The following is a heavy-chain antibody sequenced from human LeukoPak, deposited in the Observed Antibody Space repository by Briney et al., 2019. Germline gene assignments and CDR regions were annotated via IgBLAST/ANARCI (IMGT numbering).Heavy chain of an antibody. Sequence: GRSLRLSCAVSGFSFSTYAMHWVRQAPGKGLDWVAVISNDGDKKYYADSVKGRVTISRDNSKNTLYLDENSLRIEDTSVFYCARSAGGGKPIDYWGQGTLVTVSS. J-gene: IGHJ4*02. CDR3: ARSAGGGKPIDY. CDR2: ISNDGDKK. CDR1: GFSFSTYA. D-gene: IGHD1-14*01. V-gene: IGHV3-30*03.